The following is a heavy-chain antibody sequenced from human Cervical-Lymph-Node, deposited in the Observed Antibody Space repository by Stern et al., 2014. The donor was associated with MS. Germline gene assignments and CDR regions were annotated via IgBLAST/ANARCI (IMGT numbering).Heavy chain of an antibody. Sequence: EVQLVESGGGLVQPGGSLRLSCGASGFTFRNYWMHWVRQGPGKGLVWFARINRDGTTITHADSVKGRFAISRDNAKNTLYLQMNSLRVEDTAVYYCTKDTYGPEDYWGQGTSVTVSS. CDR3: TKDTYGPEDY. CDR1: GFTFRNYW. V-gene: IGHV3-74*02. CDR2: INRDGTTI. J-gene: IGHJ4*02. D-gene: IGHD3-10*01.